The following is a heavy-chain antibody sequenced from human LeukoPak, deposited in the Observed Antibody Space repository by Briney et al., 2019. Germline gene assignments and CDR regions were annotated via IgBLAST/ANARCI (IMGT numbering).Heavy chain of an antibody. V-gene: IGHV4-59*01. J-gene: IGHJ4*02. Sequence: SETLSLTCTVSGGSISSDHWSWIRQPPGKGLQWIGYIYYSGSTNYNPSLKSGVTISIDTSKNQFSLKVSSVTAADTAVYYCARTFSSSWLDYWGQGTLVTVSS. CDR1: GGSISSDH. CDR3: ARTFSSSWLDY. CDR2: IYYSGST. D-gene: IGHD6-13*01.